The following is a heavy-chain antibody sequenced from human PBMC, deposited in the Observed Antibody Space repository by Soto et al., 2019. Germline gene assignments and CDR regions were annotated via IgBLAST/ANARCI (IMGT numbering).Heavy chain of an antibody. D-gene: IGHD2-21*01. CDR2: INHLGSI. CDR3: ARGGISHWAYFYYMDV. J-gene: IGHJ6*03. Sequence: SEILSLTCVVSGGSLSDYFWSWIRQPPGMALEWIGEINHLGSINYNPSLKSRVTMSVDTSKNQFSLTLNSVTAADTATYYCARGGISHWAYFYYMDVWDRGTTVTVSS. CDR1: GGSLSDYF. V-gene: IGHV4-34*01.